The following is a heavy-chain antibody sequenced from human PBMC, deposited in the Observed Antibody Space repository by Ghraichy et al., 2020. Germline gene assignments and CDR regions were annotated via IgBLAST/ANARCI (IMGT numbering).Heavy chain of an antibody. D-gene: IGHD2-2*01. V-gene: IGHV4-34*01. CDR1: GGSFSGYY. Sequence: TLPLTCAVYGGSFSGYYWSWIRQPPGKGLEWIGEINHSGSTNYNPSLKSRVTISVDTSKNQFSLKLSSVTAADTAVYYWSRLVVPAATYYYYYGMDVWGQGTTVTVSS. CDR2: INHSGST. CDR3: SRLVVPAATYYYYYGMDV. J-gene: IGHJ6*02.